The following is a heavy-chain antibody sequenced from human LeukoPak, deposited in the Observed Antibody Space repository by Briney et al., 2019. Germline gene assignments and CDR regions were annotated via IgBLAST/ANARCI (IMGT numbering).Heavy chain of an antibody. CDR2: INGGGGTT. V-gene: IGHV3-23*01. CDR1: GFTFSSYA. Sequence: PGGSLRLSCAVSGFTFSSYAMSWVRRAPGKGLEWVSAINGGGGTTSYADSVKGRFTISRDNSKDTLYLQVNSLRAEDTAVYYCARGVAVSSRIAAVWGQGTLVTVSS. CDR3: ARGVAVSSRIAAV. J-gene: IGHJ4*02. D-gene: IGHD6-13*01.